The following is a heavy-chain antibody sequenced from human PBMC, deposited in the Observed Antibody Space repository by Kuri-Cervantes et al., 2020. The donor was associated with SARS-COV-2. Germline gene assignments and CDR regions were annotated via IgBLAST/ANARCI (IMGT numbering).Heavy chain of an antibody. CDR1: GYTLTELS. V-gene: IGHV1-24*01. CDR3: TRGGSYPVWFDH. D-gene: IGHD1-26*01. J-gene: IGHJ5*02. Sequence: ASVKVSCKVSGYTLTELSMHWVRQAPGKGLEWMGGFDPEDGETIYAQKFQGRGTITRDTSANTVYMELSSLRSEDTAVYYCTRGGSYPVWFDHWGQGTLVTVSS. CDR2: FDPEDGET.